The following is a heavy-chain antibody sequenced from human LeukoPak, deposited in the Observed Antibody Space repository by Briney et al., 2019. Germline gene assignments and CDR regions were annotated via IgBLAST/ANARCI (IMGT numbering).Heavy chain of an antibody. CDR2: IYSGGNT. CDR1: GFTVSSNY. D-gene: IGHD1-26*01. J-gene: IGHJ4*02. CDR3: ARVGEGAAKD. Sequence: GGPLRLSCAASGFTVSSNYMSWVRQAPGKGLEWVSVIYSGGNTYYADSVTGRFTISRDNSKNTLYLQMNSLRAEDTAVYYCARVGEGAAKDWGQGTLVTVSS. V-gene: IGHV3-53*01.